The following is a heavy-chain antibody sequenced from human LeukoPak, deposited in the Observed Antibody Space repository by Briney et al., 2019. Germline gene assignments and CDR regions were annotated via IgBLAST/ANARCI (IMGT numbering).Heavy chain of an antibody. J-gene: IGHJ4*02. CDR3: AGGGGSYYGY. CDR2: FYFSGRTT. CDR1: GGSINSYY. D-gene: IGHD1-26*01. Sequence: PSEILSFTCTVSGGSINSYYWSWIRQPPGKGLEWIGYFYFSGRTTNYNPSLKSRVTISVDTWKNQFSLKLNSVTAADTAVYYCAGGGGSYYGYWGQGTLVTVSS. V-gene: IGHV4-59*01.